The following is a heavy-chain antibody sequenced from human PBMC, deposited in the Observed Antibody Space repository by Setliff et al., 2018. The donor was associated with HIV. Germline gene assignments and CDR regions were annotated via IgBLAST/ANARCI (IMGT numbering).Heavy chain of an antibody. D-gene: IGHD3-10*01. V-gene: IGHV4-61*09. CDR2: IYTSGST. Sequence: ASETLSLTCTVSGGSISSGSYYWSWIRQPAGKGLEWIGHIYTSGSTNYNPSLKSRVTISVDTPKNQFSLKLSSVTAADTAVYYCARDVGYYGSGSQPWGQGTLVTVSS. J-gene: IGHJ5*02. CDR1: GGSISSGSYY. CDR3: ARDVGYYGSGSQP.